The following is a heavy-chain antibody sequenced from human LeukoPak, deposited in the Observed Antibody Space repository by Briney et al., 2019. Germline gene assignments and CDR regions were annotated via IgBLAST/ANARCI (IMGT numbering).Heavy chain of an antibody. CDR1: GGSISSSNW. Sequence: RPSETLSLTCAVSGGSISSSNWWSWVRQPPGKGLEWIGEIYHSGSTNYNPSLESRVSISVDKSKNLFSLKLNSVTAADTAVYYCARNASPTDAFDIWGQGTMVTVFS. CDR2: IYHSGST. V-gene: IGHV4-4*02. J-gene: IGHJ3*02. CDR3: ARNASPTDAFDI. D-gene: IGHD2-2*01.